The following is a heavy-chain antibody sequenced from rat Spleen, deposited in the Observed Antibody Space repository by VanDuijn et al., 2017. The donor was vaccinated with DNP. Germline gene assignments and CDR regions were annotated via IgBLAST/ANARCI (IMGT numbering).Heavy chain of an antibody. CDR2: VSPSGGRT. J-gene: IGHJ2*01. Sequence: EVQLVESGGGLAQPGRSLKVSCAVSGFTFSNYDMAWVRQAPTKGLEWVAAVSPSGGRTYYRDSVKGRFTVSRDNAKNTLYLQMNSLRSEDTATYYCTRRGHTTGLNWFDYWGQGVMVTVSS. D-gene: IGHD1-9*01. CDR3: TRRGHTTGLNWFDY. CDR1: GFTFSNYD. V-gene: IGHV5S13*01.